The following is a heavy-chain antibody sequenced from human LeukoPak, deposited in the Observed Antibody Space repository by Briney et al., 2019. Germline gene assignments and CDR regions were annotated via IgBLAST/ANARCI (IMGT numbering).Heavy chain of an antibody. CDR1: GFSFSSYE. V-gene: IGHV3-48*03. CDR2: ISSSGSTI. J-gene: IGHJ1*01. CDR3: ARGPFNAEYFQH. Sequence: GGSLRLSCAASGFSFSSYEMNWVRQAPGKGLEWVSYISSSGSTIYYADSVKGRFTISRDNAKNSLYLQMNSLRADDTAVYYCARGPFNAEYFQHWGQGTLVTVSS.